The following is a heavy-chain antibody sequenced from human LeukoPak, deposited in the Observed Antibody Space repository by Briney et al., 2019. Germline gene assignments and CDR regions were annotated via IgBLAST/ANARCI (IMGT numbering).Heavy chain of an antibody. J-gene: IGHJ4*02. CDR1: GFTFSSYG. CDR2: ISGSSGTA. V-gene: IGHV3-23*01. Sequence: GASLRLSWATSGFTFSSYGMSWVRQAPGKGLEWVSAISGSSGTAYYADSVKGRFTISRDNSKNTLYLQMNSLRAEDTAVYYCAKDRGYGGNSALDYWGQGTLVIVSS. CDR3: AKDRGYGGNSALDY. D-gene: IGHD4-23*01.